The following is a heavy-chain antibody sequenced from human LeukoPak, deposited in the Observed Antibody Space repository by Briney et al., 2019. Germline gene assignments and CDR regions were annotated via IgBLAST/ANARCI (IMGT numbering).Heavy chain of an antibody. D-gene: IGHD1-26*01. CDR2: IYYSGST. CDR3: ARDRNSGSYWGDAFDI. V-gene: IGHV4-59*01. J-gene: IGHJ3*02. CDR1: GGSISSYY. Sequence: SETLSLTCTVSGGSISSYYWSWIRQPPGKGLEWIGYIYYSGSTNYIPSLKSRVTISVDTSKNQFFLKLSSVTAADTAVYYCARDRNSGSYWGDAFDIWGQGTMVTVSS.